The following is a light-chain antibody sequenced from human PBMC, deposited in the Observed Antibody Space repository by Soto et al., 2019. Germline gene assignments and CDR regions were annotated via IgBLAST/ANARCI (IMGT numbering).Light chain of an antibody. CDR3: QQRSNWPPMYT. J-gene: IGKJ2*01. V-gene: IGKV3-11*01. CDR2: DAS. CDR1: QTVFTY. Sequence: EVVLTQSPATLSLSPGERATLSCRASQTVFTYLAWYQQKPGQAPRLLIYDASKRATGIPARFSGTGSGTDFTLTISSLEPEDFAVYYCQQRSNWPPMYTFGQGTKVDI.